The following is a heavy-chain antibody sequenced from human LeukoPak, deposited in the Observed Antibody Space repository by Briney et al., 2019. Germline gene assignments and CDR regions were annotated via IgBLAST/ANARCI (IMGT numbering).Heavy chain of an antibody. CDR1: GFTFSSYG. V-gene: IGHV3-30*18. Sequence: PGGSLRLSCAASGFTFSSYGMHWVRQAPGKGLEWVAVISYDGSNKYYADSVKGRFTISIDNSKNTLYLQMNSLRAEDTAVYYCAKIWGSSGWYEYSFDYWGQGTLVTVSS. D-gene: IGHD6-19*01. CDR3: AKIWGSSGWYEYSFDY. J-gene: IGHJ4*02. CDR2: ISYDGSNK.